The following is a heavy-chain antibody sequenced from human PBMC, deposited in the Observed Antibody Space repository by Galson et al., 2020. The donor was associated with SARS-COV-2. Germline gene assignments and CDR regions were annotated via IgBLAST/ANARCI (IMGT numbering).Heavy chain of an antibody. J-gene: IGHJ6*02. CDR3: ARDKVTNGDYVRHYSYFGMYV. CDR1: GFSLSTSGMC. CDR2: IDWDDDK. D-gene: IGHD4-17*01. Sequence: SGPTLVKPTQTLTLTCTFSGFSLSTSGMCVSWIRQPPGKALEWLALIDWDDDKHYSTSLKTRLTISKDTSKNQVVLTMTNMDPVDTATYYCARDKVTNGDYVRHYSYFGMYVWGQGTTVTVSS. V-gene: IGHV2-70*01.